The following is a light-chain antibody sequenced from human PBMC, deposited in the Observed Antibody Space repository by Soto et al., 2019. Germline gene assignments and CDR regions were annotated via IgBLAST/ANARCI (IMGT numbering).Light chain of an antibody. J-gene: IGKJ3*01. V-gene: IGKV1-39*01. CDR3: QQIYSTPFT. CDR1: QSISSY. CDR2: AAS. Sequence: DIQMTQSPSSLSASVGDRVTITCRASQSISSYLNWYQQKPGKAPNLLIYAASSLQSGVSSRFSGSGSGTDFTLTISSLQPEDFVTYYCQQIYSTPFTFGRGTRVDIK.